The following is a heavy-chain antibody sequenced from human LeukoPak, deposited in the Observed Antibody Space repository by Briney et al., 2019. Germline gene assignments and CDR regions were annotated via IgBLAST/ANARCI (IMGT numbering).Heavy chain of an antibody. Sequence: ASVKVSCKASGYIFTGYYMHWVRQAPGQGLEWMGWINPNSGGTNYVQKFQGRVTMTRDTSINTAYMELSRLRSDDTAVYYCAKDGGKVDFDFWGQGTLVTVSS. CDR1: GYIFTGYY. V-gene: IGHV1-2*02. J-gene: IGHJ4*02. CDR2: INPNSGGT. CDR3: AKDGGKVDFDF.